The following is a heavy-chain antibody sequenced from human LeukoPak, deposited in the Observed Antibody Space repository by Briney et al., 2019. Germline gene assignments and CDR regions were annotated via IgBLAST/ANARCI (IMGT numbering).Heavy chain of an antibody. D-gene: IGHD2/OR15-2a*01. CDR3: ARNTEFRFDP. CDR2: INVDGCSR. V-gene: IGHV3-74*01. Sequence: GGSLRLSCAASGFTFSSSWMHWVRQAPGKGLVWVSRINVDGCSRSYADSVKGRFTISRDNTKNTLHLQLNSLGVEDTAVYYCARNTEFRFDPWGQGTLVTVSS. CDR1: GFTFSSSW. J-gene: IGHJ5*02.